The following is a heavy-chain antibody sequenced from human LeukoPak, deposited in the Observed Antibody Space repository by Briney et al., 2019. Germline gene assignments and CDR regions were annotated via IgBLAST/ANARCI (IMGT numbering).Heavy chain of an antibody. CDR2: INPNSGDT. J-gene: IGHJ5*02. V-gene: IGHV1-2*02. CDR1: GYTFTGFY. D-gene: IGHD6-13*01. Sequence: ASVKVSCKASGYTFTGFYMHWVRQAPGLGLEWMGWINPNSGDTKYAQKFQGRVTMTRDTSISTAYIELTRLTSDDTAVYYCARGRLAAAVYWFDPWGQGTLVTVSS. CDR3: ARGRLAAAVYWFDP.